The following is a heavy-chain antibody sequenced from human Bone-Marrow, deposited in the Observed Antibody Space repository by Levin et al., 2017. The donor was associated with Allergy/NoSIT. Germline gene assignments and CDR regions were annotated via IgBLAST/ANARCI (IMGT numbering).Heavy chain of an antibody. Sequence: GGSLRLSCAASGFTFSSYEMNWVRQAPGKGLEWVSYISSSGSTIYYADSVKGRFTISRDNAKNSLYLQMNSLRAEDTAVYYCARDTGYDFWSGYYLYDYGMDVWGQGTTVTVSS. CDR3: ARDTGYDFWSGYYLYDYGMDV. CDR1: GFTFSSYE. CDR2: ISSSGSTI. J-gene: IGHJ6*02. V-gene: IGHV3-48*03. D-gene: IGHD3-3*01.